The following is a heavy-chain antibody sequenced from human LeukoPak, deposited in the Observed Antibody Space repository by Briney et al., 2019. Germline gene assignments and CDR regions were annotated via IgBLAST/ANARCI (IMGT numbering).Heavy chain of an antibody. J-gene: IGHJ4*02. CDR1: GGSFSGYT. CDR3: ARSEMYNWNPVDY. CDR2: INLTVST. D-gene: IGHD1-20*01. Sequence: SETLSLTCAVYGGSFSGYTWSWIRQPPGKGLEWIGEINLTVSTNYNPSLKSPVSISVDTSKTQFSLKLSSVTAANTAVYYGARSEMYNWNPVDYWGQGTLVTVSS. V-gene: IGHV4-34*01.